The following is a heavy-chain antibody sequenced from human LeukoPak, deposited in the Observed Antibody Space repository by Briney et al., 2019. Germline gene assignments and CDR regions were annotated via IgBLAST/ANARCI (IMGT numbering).Heavy chain of an antibody. Sequence: GGSLRLSCAASGFTFSSYSMNWVRQAPGKGLEWASSISSSSSYIYYPDSVKGRFTISRDNAKNSLYLQMNSLRAEDTAVYYCARGTRITMVRGVSLNYGMDVWGKGTTVTVSS. CDR1: GFTFSSYS. J-gene: IGHJ6*04. V-gene: IGHV3-21*01. CDR3: ARGTRITMVRGVSLNYGMDV. D-gene: IGHD3-10*01. CDR2: ISSSSSYI.